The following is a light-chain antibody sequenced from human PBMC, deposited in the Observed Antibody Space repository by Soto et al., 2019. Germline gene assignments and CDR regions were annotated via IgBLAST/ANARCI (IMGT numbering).Light chain of an antibody. J-gene: IGKJ4*01. V-gene: IGKV3D-15*01. CDR3: QQYDDWLRLT. CDR2: GAS. Sequence: EIVMTQSPATLSVSPGERATLSCRASQSVNTYLAWYQQKPGQAPRLLIFGASYRATGIPVRFSGSGSGTEFNLTISSLQSEDFAVYFCQQYDDWLRLTFGGGTKVEIK. CDR1: QSVNTY.